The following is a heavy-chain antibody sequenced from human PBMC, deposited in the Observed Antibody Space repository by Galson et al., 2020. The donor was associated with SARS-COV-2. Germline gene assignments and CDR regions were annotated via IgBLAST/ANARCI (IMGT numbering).Heavy chain of an antibody. J-gene: IGHJ6*02. CDR1: RASVSSYY. D-gene: IGHD2-21*02. V-gene: IGHV4-4*07. Sequence: ETSETLSLTCPVSRASVSSYYCSWIRQPAGKGLEWIGRISSSGSTNYNPSLESRVTMSVDTSKDQFSLRLTSVTAADTAVYYCARSFLSTATDFRGMDVWGQGTTVTVSS. CDR2: ISSSGST. CDR3: ARSFLSTATDFRGMDV.